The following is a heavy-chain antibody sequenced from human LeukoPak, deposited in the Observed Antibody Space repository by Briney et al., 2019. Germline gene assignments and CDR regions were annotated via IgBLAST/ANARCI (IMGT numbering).Heavy chain of an antibody. J-gene: IGHJ4*02. CDR1: GGSISSSSYY. CDR3: ASALTVTTFGY. D-gene: IGHD4-11*01. CDR2: IYYSGDT. V-gene: IGHV4-39*01. Sequence: PSETLSLTCTVSGGSISSSSYYWGWIRQPPGKGLEWIGSIYYSGDTYYNPSLKSRVTISVGTSKNQFSLKLSSVTAADTAVYYCASALTVTTFGYWGQGTLVTGSS.